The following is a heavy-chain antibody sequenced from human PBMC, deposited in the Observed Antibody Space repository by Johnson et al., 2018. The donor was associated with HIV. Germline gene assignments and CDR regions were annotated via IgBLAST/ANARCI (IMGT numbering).Heavy chain of an antibody. CDR3: AREGGAFYDSSGSVAFDI. CDR2: INSDGGST. V-gene: IGHV3-74*02. CDR1: GFTFSSYA. D-gene: IGHD3-22*01. J-gene: IGHJ3*02. Sequence: MLLVESGGGVVQPGRSLRLSCAASGFTFSSYAMHWVRQAPGKGLVWVPRINSDGGSTGYADSVKGRFTISKDNSKSTLYVQMNRLNADDPDVYYCAREGGAFYDSSGSVAFDIWGQGTMVTVSS.